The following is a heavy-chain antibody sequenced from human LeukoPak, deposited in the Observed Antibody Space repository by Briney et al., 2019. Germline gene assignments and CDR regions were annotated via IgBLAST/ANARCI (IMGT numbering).Heavy chain of an antibody. CDR1: GYTFTGYY. Sequence: GASVRVSCKASGYTFTGYYMHWVRQGPGQGLEWMGWINPNSGGTNYAQKFQGWVTMTRDTSISTAYMELSRLRSDDTAVYYCARDTSGATFDCWGQGTLVTVSS. CDR2: INPNSGGT. CDR3: ARDTSGATFDC. V-gene: IGHV1-2*04. D-gene: IGHD1-26*01. J-gene: IGHJ4*02.